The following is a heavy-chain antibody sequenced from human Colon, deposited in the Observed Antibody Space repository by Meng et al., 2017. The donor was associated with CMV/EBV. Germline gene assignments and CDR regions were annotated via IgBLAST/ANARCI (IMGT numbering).Heavy chain of an antibody. D-gene: IGHD3-22*01. CDR2: ISGSSPDM. J-gene: IGHJ4*02. Sequence: TFSSYSMHWVRQAPGKGLEWVSSISGSSPDMYYADSLKGRFTISRDNAKNLLYLQMNSLRAEDTAVYYCARESLPYYYDSSGLPFDYWGQGTLVTVSS. CDR3: ARESLPYYYDSSGLPFDY. CDR1: TFSSYS. V-gene: IGHV3-21*01.